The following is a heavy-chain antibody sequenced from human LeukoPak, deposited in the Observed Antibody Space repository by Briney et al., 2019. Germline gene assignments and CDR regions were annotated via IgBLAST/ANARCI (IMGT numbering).Heavy chain of an antibody. J-gene: IGHJ4*02. CDR1: GNTFTSDY. V-gene: IGHV1-2*02. D-gene: IGHD4-23*01. CDR3: ARTQTLDY. CDR2: INPNSGGT. Sequence: ASVKVSCKASGNTFTSDYMHWVRQAPGQGLEWMGWINPNSGGTNYAQKFQGRVTMTRDTSITTAYMELSGLRSDDTAVYYCARTQTLDYWGQGTLVTVSS.